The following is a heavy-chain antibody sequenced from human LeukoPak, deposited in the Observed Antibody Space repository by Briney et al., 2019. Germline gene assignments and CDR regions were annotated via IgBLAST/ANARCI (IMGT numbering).Heavy chain of an antibody. D-gene: IGHD2-2*01. V-gene: IGHV1-58*01. CDR3: AARSSRYCSSTSCYAGNYYYYGMDV. J-gene: IGHJ6*02. CDR2: IVVGSGNT. CDR1: GFTFTSSA. Sequence: ASVKVSCKASGFTFTSSAVQWVRQARGQRLEWIGWIVVGSGNTNYAQKFQERVTITRDMSTSTAYMELSSLRSEDTAVYCCAARSSRYCSSTSCYAGNYYYYGMDVWGQGTTVTVSS.